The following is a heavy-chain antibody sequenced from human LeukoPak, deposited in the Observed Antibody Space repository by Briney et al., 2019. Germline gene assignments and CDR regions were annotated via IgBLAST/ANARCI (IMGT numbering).Heavy chain of an antibody. CDR3: ARQAISGYDPPPFDS. CDR1: GGSISSSTYY. J-gene: IGHJ4*02. CDR2: LYYSGST. V-gene: IGHV4-39*01. D-gene: IGHD5-12*01. Sequence: SETLSLTCTVSGGSISSSTYYWGWIRQPPGKGLDWIGNLYYSGSTYYNPSLKSRVTIPADTSKNQFSLKLSSVTAADTAVYYCARQAISGYDPPPFDSWGQGTLVTVSS.